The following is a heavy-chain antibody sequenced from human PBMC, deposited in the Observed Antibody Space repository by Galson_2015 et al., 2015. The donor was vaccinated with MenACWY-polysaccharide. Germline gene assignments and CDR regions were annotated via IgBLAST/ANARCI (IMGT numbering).Heavy chain of an antibody. D-gene: IGHD3-16*01. V-gene: IGHV3-21*01. Sequence: SLRLSCAASGFSFSDYHMNWVRQAPGKGLGWVSIISSSASYIYYADSVKGLFNISRDNAKNSLYLQMNSLRAEDTAIYYCARDTGGSDYWGQGTLVTVSS. CDR3: ARDTGGSDY. J-gene: IGHJ4*02. CDR1: GFSFSDYH. CDR2: ISSSASYI.